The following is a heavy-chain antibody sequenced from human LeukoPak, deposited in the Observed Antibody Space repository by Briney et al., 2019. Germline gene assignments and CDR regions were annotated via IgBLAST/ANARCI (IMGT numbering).Heavy chain of an antibody. CDR1: GYTISSGYD. V-gene: IGHV4-38-2*02. CDR2: IYYRRTT. J-gene: IGHJ2*01. Sequence: SETLSLTCSVSGYTISSGYDWGWIRQPPGKGLEWNGSIYYRRTTYYNPSLKSRVTMSIDTSKNQFSLRLNSMTAADTAVYYCAREYRVGGDNYTELSGRGTLVTVTS. CDR3: AREYRVGGDNYTEL. D-gene: IGHD4-17*01.